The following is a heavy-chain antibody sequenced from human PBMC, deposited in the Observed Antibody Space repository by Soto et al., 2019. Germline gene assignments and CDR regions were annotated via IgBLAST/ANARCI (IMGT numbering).Heavy chain of an antibody. J-gene: IGHJ5*02. D-gene: IGHD6-13*01. CDR1: GFTFSSYA. Sequence: PGGSLRLSCAASGFTFSSYAMSWVRQAPGKGLEWVSAISGSGGSTYYADSVKGRFTISRDNSKNTLYLQMNSLRAEDTAVYYCAKGKRESSWYWDWFDPWGQGTLVTVSS. V-gene: IGHV3-23*01. CDR3: AKGKRESSWYWDWFDP. CDR2: ISGSGGST.